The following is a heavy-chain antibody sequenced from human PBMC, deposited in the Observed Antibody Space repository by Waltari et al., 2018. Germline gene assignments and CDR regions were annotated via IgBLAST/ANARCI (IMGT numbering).Heavy chain of an antibody. CDR1: GFLFHHYW. CDR3: ARSGGYGWDY. D-gene: IGHD3-10*01. V-gene: IGHV3-7*01. Sequence: ESGGGLVQPGGSLRLSCEASGFLFHHYWMSWVRQAPGKGREWVGNIKPDGSDKDYLDSVNGRFTMSRDNGKKSLDLQMNSLKVEDTAIYYCARSGGYGWDYWGQGTLVTVSS. J-gene: IGHJ4*02. CDR2: IKPDGSDK.